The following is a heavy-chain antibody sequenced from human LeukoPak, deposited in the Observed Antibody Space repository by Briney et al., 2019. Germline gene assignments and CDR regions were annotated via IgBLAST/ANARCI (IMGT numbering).Heavy chain of an antibody. CDR1: GDTFTGYY. J-gene: IGHJ4*02. CDR2: IDPKTGGT. V-gene: IGHV1-2*02. Sequence: ASVKVSCKASGDTFTGYYIHWVRQAPGQGLEWMGWIDPKTGGTNYAQIVQGRVTMTRDTSVSTAYMELSRLTSDDTAVYYCAREYQQFIRGNPCYWGQGTLVTVSS. CDR3: AREYQQFIRGNPCY. D-gene: IGHD1-26*01.